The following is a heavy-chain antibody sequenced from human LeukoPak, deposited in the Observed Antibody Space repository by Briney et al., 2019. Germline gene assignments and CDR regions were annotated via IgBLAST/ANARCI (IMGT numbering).Heavy chain of an antibody. CDR2: IRSKPNNYAT. CDR3: PERDYPNILTGPAV. J-gene: IGHJ6*04. D-gene: IGHD3-9*01. CDR1: GFIFSGSA. Sequence: GGSLRLSCVASGFIFSGSAIQWVRQASGKGLEWVGRIRSKPNNYATAYGSSVKGRFTISRDDSKNTAYLQMDSLKTEDTAVYYCPERDYPNILTGPAVWGKGPTVIASS. V-gene: IGHV3-73*01.